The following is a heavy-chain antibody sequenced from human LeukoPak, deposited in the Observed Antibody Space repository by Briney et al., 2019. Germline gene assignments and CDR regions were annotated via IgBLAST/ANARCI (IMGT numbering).Heavy chain of an antibody. J-gene: IGHJ6*02. CDR3: ARLGYCSSTSCYIYGMDV. CDR1: GFTFSSYE. CDR2: ISSSGGTI. D-gene: IGHD2-2*02. Sequence: PGGSLRLSCAASGFTFSSYEMNWVRQAPGKGLEWVSYISSSGGTIYYADSVKGRFTISRDNAKNSLYLQMDSLRAEDTAVYYCARLGYCSSTSCYIYGMDVWGQGTTVTVSS. V-gene: IGHV3-48*03.